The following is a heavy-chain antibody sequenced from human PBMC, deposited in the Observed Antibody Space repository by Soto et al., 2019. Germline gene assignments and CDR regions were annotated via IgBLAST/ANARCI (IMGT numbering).Heavy chain of an antibody. V-gene: IGHV1-69*04. CDR3: AREIGGSYYFDY. J-gene: IGHJ4*02. D-gene: IGHD1-26*01. CDR1: GGTFSSYT. Sequence: SVKVSCKASGGTFSSYTISWVRQAPGQGLEWMGRIIPILGIANYAQKFQGRVTITADKSTSTAYMELSSLRSEDTAVYYCAREIGGSYYFDYWGQGTLVTVSS. CDR2: IIPILGIA.